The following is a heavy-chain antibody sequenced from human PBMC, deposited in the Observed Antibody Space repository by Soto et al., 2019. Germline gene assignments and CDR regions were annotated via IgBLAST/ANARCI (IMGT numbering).Heavy chain of an antibody. J-gene: IGHJ1*01. D-gene: IGHD3-10*01. CDR1: EYIFTQNW. V-gene: IGHV5-51*01. CDR3: ARASTGSVSPVPDTVDR. CDR2: IYPGDSDT. Sequence: GESLKRSFKRSEYIFTQNWIVWFPPLPLKGLEWMGIIYPGDSDTRYSPSFQGQVIISVDKSLNTAYLQWSSLESSDTAIYYVARASTGSVSPVPDTVDRWG.